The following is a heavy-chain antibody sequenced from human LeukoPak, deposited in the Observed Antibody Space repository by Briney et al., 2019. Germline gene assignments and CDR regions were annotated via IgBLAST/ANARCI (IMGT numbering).Heavy chain of an antibody. CDR1: GGTFSSYA. Sequence: ASVKVSCKASGGTFSSYAISWVRQAPGQGLEWMGIINPSGGSTSYAQKFQGRVTMTRDTSTSTVYMELSSLRSEDTAVYYCAREITMVRGLDPWGQGTLVTVSS. J-gene: IGHJ5*02. V-gene: IGHV1-46*01. CDR2: INPSGGST. D-gene: IGHD3-10*01. CDR3: AREITMVRGLDP.